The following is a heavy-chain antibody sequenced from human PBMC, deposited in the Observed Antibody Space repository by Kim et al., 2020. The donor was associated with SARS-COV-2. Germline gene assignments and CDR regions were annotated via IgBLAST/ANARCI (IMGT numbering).Heavy chain of an antibody. CDR3: AKDHPSSGWPAFDS. J-gene: IGHJ4*02. CDR2: VNNGGNA. CDR1: GFTFSSRA. D-gene: IGHD6-19*01. V-gene: IGHV3-23*01. Sequence: GGSLRLSCAASGFTFSSRAMSWARQAPGKGPEWVASVNNGGNAYYADSVKGRFTVSRDITRDTLYLQMNSLRAEDTALYFCAKDHPSSGWPAFDSWGQGT.